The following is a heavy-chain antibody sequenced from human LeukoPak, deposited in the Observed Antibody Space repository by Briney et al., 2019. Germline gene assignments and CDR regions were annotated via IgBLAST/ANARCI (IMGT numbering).Heavy chain of an antibody. Sequence: PGGSLRLSCAASGFTFRSYWMHWVRQAPGKGLVWVSRINSDGSSTSYADSVKGRFTISRDNAKNTLYLQMNSLRAEDTAVYYCAKVVMGYSYGLGIDYWGQGTLVTVSS. D-gene: IGHD5-18*01. CDR2: INSDGSST. CDR3: AKVVMGYSYGLGIDY. V-gene: IGHV3-74*01. CDR1: GFTFRSYW. J-gene: IGHJ4*02.